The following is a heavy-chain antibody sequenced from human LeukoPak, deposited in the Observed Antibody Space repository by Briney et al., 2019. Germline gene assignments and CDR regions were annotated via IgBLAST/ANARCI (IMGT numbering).Heavy chain of an antibody. CDR1: GFTFSSYW. D-gene: IGHD2-21*02. V-gene: IGHV3-53*01. J-gene: IGHJ4*02. CDR3: ARPTVKGY. Sequence: GSLRLSCAASGFTFSSYWMHWVRQDPRKGLEWVSVIYSAGSTFYADSVKGRFTISRDNSKNTLYLQMNSLRAEDTAVYYCARPTVKGYWGQGTLVTVSS. CDR2: IYSAGST.